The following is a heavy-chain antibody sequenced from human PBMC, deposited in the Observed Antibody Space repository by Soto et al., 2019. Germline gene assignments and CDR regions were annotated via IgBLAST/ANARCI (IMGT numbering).Heavy chain of an antibody. CDR3: ARDLYDILTGLYWFDP. CDR1: GFTFSSYS. Sequence: GGSLRLSCAASGFTFSSYSMNWVRQAPGKGLEWVSSISSSSSYIYYADSVKGRFTISRDNAKNSLYLQMNSLRAEDTAVYYCARDLYDILTGLYWFDPWGQGTLVTVSS. CDR2: ISSSSSYI. V-gene: IGHV3-21*01. J-gene: IGHJ5*02. D-gene: IGHD3-9*01.